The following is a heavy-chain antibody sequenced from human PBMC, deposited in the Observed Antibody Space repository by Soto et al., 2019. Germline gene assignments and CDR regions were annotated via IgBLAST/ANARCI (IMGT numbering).Heavy chain of an antibody. CDR2: IYYSGST. J-gene: IGHJ5*02. CDR1: GGSISSGDYY. CDR3: ARAMVVTQNWYDP. V-gene: IGHV4-30-4*01. Sequence: SETLSLTCTVSGGSISSGDYYWSWIRQPPGKGLEWIGYIYYSGSTYYNPSLKSRVTISVDTSKNQFSLKLNSVTAADTAVYYCARAMVVTQNWYDPWGQGTLVTVSS. D-gene: IGHD2-21*02.